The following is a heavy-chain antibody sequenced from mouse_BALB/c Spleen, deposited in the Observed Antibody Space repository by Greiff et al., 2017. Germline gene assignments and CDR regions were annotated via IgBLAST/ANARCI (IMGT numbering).Heavy chain of an antibody. D-gene: IGHD2-1*01. CDR3: NERGMVTNLYYYAMDY. Sequence: EVKLQDSGAELVRSGASVKLSCTASGFNIKDYYMHWVKQRPEQGLEWIGWIDPETGDTEYAPKFQGKATMTADTSSNTAYLQLSSLTSEDTAVYYCNERGMVTNLYYYAMDYWGQGTSVTVSS. CDR2: IDPETGDT. CDR1: GFNIKDYY. V-gene: IGHV14-4*02. J-gene: IGHJ4*01.